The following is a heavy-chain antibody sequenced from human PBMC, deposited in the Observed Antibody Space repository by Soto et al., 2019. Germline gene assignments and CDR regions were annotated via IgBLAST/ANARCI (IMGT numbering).Heavy chain of an antibody. V-gene: IGHV1-18*01. CDR2: ISAYNGNT. CDR1: GYTFTSYG. CDR3: ARGGGEDIVVVVAATLGLDY. J-gene: IGHJ4*02. D-gene: IGHD2-15*01. Sequence: ASVKVSCKASGYTFTSYGISWVRQAPGQGLEWMGWISAYNGNTNYAQKLQGRVTMTTDTSTSTAYMELRSLRSDDTAVYYCARGGGEDIVVVVAATLGLDYWGQGTLVTVSS.